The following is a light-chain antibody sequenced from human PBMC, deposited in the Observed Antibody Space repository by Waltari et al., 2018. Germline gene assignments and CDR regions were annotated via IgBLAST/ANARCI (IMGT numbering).Light chain of an antibody. J-gene: IGLJ1*01. V-gene: IGLV3-21*01. CDR2: YDS. CDR1: NIESTS. Sequence: SYVLTPPPSASVAPGETARLTCGGNNIESTSVHWYRRRPGQAPVLVISYDSDRPSGIPDRLSGSNSGNTATLTISRVEAGDEADYYCQVWDANTDPGVFGTGTEVTVL. CDR3: QVWDANTDPGV.